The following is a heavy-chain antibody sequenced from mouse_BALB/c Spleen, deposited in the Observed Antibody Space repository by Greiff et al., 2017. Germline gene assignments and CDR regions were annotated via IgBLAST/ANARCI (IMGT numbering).Heavy chain of an antibody. Sequence: EVMLVESGGGLVKPCGSLKLSCAASGFTFSSYAISWVRQTPKKRLKWVASISSGGSTYYPDSVKGRFTITRDNPKNILFLLVTSLRSEDTSRYYSAREDYYGTHWYFDVWGAGTTVTVSS. CDR2: ISSGGST. D-gene: IGHD1-2*01. V-gene: IGHV5-6-5*01. CDR3: AREDYYGTHWYFDV. CDR1: GFTFSSYA. J-gene: IGHJ1*01.